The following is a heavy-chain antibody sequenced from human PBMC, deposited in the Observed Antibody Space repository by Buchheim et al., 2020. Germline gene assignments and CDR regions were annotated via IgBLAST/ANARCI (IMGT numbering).Heavy chain of an antibody. Sequence: EVHLVESGGGLVQPGGSLRLYCTASGFTFSDYWMTWVRQAPGKGLEWVANIKEDGSKKYYVDSVKGRFTISRDNAKNSLYLQMDSLRAEDTAVYYCAGGYYSGVGYWGQGTL. J-gene: IGHJ4*02. V-gene: IGHV3-7*01. CDR2: IKEDGSKK. D-gene: IGHD3-3*01. CDR3: AGGYYSGVGY. CDR1: GFTFSDYW.